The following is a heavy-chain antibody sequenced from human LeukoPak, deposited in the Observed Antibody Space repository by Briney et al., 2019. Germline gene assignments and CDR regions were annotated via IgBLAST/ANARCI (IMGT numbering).Heavy chain of an antibody. CDR2: ISSSSSYI. Sequence: GGSLRLSCAASGFTFSSYSMNWVRQAPGKGLEWVSSISSSSSYIYYADSVKGRFTISRDNAKNSLYLRMNSLRAEDTAVYYCARDRDDMITFGGVIVLPDYWGQGTLVTVSS. D-gene: IGHD3-16*02. J-gene: IGHJ4*02. CDR1: GFTFSSYS. V-gene: IGHV3-21*01. CDR3: ARDRDDMITFGGVIVLPDY.